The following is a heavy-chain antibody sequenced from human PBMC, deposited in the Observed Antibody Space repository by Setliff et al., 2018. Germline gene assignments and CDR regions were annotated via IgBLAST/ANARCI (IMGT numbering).Heavy chain of an antibody. CDR2: IYAGDYET. J-gene: IGHJ5*02. Sequence: GGSLKIYCKAPEYNFPSHWIAWVRQMPGKGLEWMGIIYAGDYETRYSTSFQVQVTISADKSISTAYLQWSSLRVSDNAIYYCARRAHEGDFASYFDLWGQGTRVTVSS. CDR3: ARRAHEGDFASYFDL. CDR1: EYNFPSHW. V-gene: IGHV5-51*01. D-gene: IGHD2-21*02.